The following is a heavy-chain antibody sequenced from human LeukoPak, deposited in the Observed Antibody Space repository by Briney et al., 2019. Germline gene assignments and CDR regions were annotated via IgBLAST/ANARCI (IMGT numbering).Heavy chain of an antibody. CDR2: ITSGSSTI. D-gene: IGHD5-24*01. CDR3: AREGDGYYVVVNAAFDI. J-gene: IGHJ3*02. Sequence: GGSLRLSCAASGFTFDSYSMSWVRQAPGKGLEWVSYITSGSSTIYYPDSVKGRFTISRDNAKNSLYLQMNSLRAEDTAVYYCAREGDGYYVVVNAAFDIWGQGTMVTVSS. V-gene: IGHV3-48*04. CDR1: GFTFDSYS.